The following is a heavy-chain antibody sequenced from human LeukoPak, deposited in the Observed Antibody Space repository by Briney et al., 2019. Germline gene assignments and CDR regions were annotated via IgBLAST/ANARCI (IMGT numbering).Heavy chain of an antibody. CDR2: ISGSGGST. CDR1: GFTFSSYS. D-gene: IGHD2-2*01. CDR3: AKRYCSSTSCYLGDY. Sequence: GGSLRLSCAASGFTFSSYSMNWVRKAPGKGLEWVSAISGSGGSTYYADSVKGRFTISRDNSKNTLYLQMNSLRAEDTAVYYCAKRYCSSTSCYLGDYWGQGTLVTVSS. V-gene: IGHV3-23*01. J-gene: IGHJ4*02.